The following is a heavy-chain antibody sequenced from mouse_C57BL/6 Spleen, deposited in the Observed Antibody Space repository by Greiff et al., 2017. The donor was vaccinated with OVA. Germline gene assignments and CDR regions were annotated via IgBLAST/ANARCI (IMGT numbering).Heavy chain of an antibody. D-gene: IGHD1-1*01. CDR1: GYTFTSYW. Sequence: QVQLQQPGAELVRPGSSVKLSCKASGYTFTSYWMHWVKQRPIQGLEWIGNIDPSDSETHYNQKFKDKATLTVDKSSSTAYMQLSSLTSEDSAVYYCARRGYGSSYEGYFDYWGQGTTLTVSS. CDR3: ARRGYGSSYEGYFDY. J-gene: IGHJ2*01. V-gene: IGHV1-52*01. CDR2: IDPSDSET.